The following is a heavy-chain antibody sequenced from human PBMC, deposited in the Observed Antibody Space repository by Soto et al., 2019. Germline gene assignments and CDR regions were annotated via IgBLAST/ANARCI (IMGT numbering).Heavy chain of an antibody. V-gene: IGHV4-4*07. CDR3: ARESGDNWDYEAY. Sequence: QVQLQESGPGLVRPLETLSLTCKVSGGSITSYRWSWFRQSAGKGLEWIGRINTSGNTHYNPSLKSRVTVSIDTSQNQFFLTVTSVTAADSAVYYCARESGDNWDYEAYWGQGTPVTVSS. CDR2: INTSGNT. CDR1: GGSITSYR. J-gene: IGHJ4*02. D-gene: IGHD1-7*01.